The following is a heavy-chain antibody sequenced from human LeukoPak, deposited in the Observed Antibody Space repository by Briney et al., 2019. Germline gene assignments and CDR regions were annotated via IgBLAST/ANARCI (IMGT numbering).Heavy chain of an antibody. CDR1: GFTFSSYW. CDR3: AGVWDIGYCTNGVCTTRGAFDI. J-gene: IGHJ3*02. V-gene: IGHV3-74*01. D-gene: IGHD2-8*01. Sequence: GGSLRLSCTASGFTFSSYWMHWVRQTPGMGLVWVSRINSDGSSTSYADSVKGRFTISRDNAKNSLYLQMNSLRAEDTAVYYCAGVWDIGYCTNGVCTTRGAFDIWGQGTMVTVSS. CDR2: INSDGSST.